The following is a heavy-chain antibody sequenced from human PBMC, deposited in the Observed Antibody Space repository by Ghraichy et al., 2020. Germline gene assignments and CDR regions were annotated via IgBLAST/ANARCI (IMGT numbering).Heavy chain of an antibody. V-gene: IGHV4-59*08. Sequence: SETLSLTCTVSGGSISSYYWSWIRQPPGKGLEWIGYIYYSGSTNYNPSLKSRVTISVDTSKNQFSLKLSSVTAADTAVYYCARHPAGGVGLKVNWFDPWGQGTLVTVFS. CDR2: IYYSGST. CDR1: GGSISSYY. D-gene: IGHD2-2*01. CDR3: ARHPAGGVGLKVNWFDP. J-gene: IGHJ5*02.